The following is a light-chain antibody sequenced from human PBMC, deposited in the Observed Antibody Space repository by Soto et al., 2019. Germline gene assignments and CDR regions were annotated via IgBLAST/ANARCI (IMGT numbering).Light chain of an antibody. J-gene: IGKJ4*01. V-gene: IGKV1-39*01. CDR3: QQANSFPLT. CDR2: AAS. CDR1: QSISSY. Sequence: DIQMTQSPSSLSASVGDRVTITCRASQSISSYLNWYQQKKGKXXKXXIYAASSLQSGVPSRFSGSGSGTDGTLTITSLRPEDFETYYGQQANSFPLTFGGGTKVDIK.